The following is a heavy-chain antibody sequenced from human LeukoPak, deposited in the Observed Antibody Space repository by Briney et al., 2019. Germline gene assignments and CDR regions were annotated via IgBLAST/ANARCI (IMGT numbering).Heavy chain of an antibody. CDR2: INHSGST. V-gene: IGHV4-34*01. CDR1: GGSFSGYY. Sequence: PSETLSLTCAVYGGSFSGYYWSWIRQPPGKGLEWIGEINHSGSTNYNPSLKSRVTISVDTSKNQFSLKLSSVTAADTAVYYCARGGGNSEFDYWGQGTLVTVSS. D-gene: IGHD4-23*01. J-gene: IGHJ4*02. CDR3: ARGGGNSEFDY.